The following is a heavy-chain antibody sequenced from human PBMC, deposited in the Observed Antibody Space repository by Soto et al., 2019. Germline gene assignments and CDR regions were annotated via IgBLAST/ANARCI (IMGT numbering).Heavy chain of an antibody. D-gene: IGHD3-10*01. CDR2: IMPTVDSA. CDR1: GGTLSDYA. Sequence: QVQLVQSGAEVKTPGSSVKVSCKASGGTLSDYAISWVRQAPGQGLEWMGGIMPTVDSANYAQNFQGRLTIFAEESTSTAKLELSSLRSDDTAVYYCAVAAVREIMAQESSGMAVWGQGTTFIVSS. CDR3: AVAAVREIMAQESSGMAV. V-gene: IGHV1-69*01. J-gene: IGHJ6*02.